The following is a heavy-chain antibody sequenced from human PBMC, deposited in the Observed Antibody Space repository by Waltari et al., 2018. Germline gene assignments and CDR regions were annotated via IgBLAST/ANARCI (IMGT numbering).Heavy chain of an antibody. V-gene: IGHV3-23*01. CDR3: TKMRRNLPRDIIDN. J-gene: IGHJ4*02. CDR1: GFIFSRFA. CDR2: TSASSGST. Sequence: EVQLLESGGGLVQRGGSLRLSCAVSGFIFSRFAMRWVRHTPGKGLEWVAGTSASSGSTYYADSGQCRFTISRDNSKKRVFLQMNSLRAEDTATYYCTKMRRNLPRDIIDNWGQGTQVIIAS.